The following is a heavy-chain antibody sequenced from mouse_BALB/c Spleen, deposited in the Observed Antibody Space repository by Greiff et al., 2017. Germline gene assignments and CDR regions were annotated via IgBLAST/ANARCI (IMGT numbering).Heavy chain of an antibody. CDR2: IDPETGGT. CDR1: GYTFTDYE. Sequence: QVQLQQSGAELVRPGASVTLSCKASGYTFTDYEMHWVKQTPVHGLEWIGAIDPETGGTAYNQKFKGKATLTADKSSSTAYMELRSLTSEDSAVYYCTRHHGAYYAMDYWGQGTSVTVSS. V-gene: IGHV1-15*01. J-gene: IGHJ4*01. D-gene: IGHD1-1*02. CDR3: TRHHGAYYAMDY.